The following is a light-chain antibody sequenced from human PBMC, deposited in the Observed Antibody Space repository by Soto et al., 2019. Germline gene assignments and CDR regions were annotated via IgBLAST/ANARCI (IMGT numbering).Light chain of an antibody. CDR2: GAS. CDR3: QQIYTDPFT. V-gene: IGKV1-39*01. CDR1: RSISNY. J-gene: IGKJ4*01. Sequence: DIQMTQSPSSLSASVGDTVTIACRASRSISNYLTWYQQKPGKAPNLLIPGASTLQSGVPSRFSGSGSGTDFTLTISSLQPDDFAIYLCQQIYTDPFTFGGGTKVEIK.